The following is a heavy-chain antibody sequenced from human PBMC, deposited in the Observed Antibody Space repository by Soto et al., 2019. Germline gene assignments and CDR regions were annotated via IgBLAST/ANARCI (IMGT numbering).Heavy chain of an antibody. CDR3: ASSLQLGYSFLGYYYYGMDV. J-gene: IGHJ6*02. Sequence: SVKVSCKASGGTFSSYAISWVRQAPGQGLEWMGGIIPIFGTANYAQKFQGRVTITADESTSTAYMELSSLRSEDTAVYYCASSLQLGYSFLGYYYYGMDVWGQGTTVTVSS. D-gene: IGHD5-18*01. V-gene: IGHV1-69*13. CDR1: GGTFSSYA. CDR2: IIPIFGTA.